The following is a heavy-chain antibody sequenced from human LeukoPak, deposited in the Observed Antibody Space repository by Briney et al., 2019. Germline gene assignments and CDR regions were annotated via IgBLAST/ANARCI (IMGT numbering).Heavy chain of an antibody. Sequence: GSLRLSCAASGFTFRDFAMSWVRLAPGQGLKWVATISNAGGTTNFADSVRGRFTISRDNSKSMLYLQMNRLRAEDTALYYCTKDGLRGYDFDYWGQGALVTVSS. J-gene: IGHJ4*02. V-gene: IGHV3-23*01. D-gene: IGHD5-12*01. CDR1: GFTFRDFA. CDR2: ISNAGGTT. CDR3: TKDGLRGYDFDY.